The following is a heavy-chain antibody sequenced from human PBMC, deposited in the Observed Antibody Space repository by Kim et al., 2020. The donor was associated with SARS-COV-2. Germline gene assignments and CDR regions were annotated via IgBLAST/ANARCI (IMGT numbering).Heavy chain of an antibody. Sequence: ASVKVSCKASGYTFTGYYMHWVRQAPGQGLEWMGRINPNSGGTNYAQKFQGRVTMTRDTSISTAYMELSRLRSDDTAVYYCARRGSRGGPSDYFDYWGQGTLVTVSS. V-gene: IGHV1-2*06. D-gene: IGHD3-10*01. CDR1: GYTFTGYY. CDR3: ARRGSRGGPSDYFDY. J-gene: IGHJ4*02. CDR2: INPNSGGT.